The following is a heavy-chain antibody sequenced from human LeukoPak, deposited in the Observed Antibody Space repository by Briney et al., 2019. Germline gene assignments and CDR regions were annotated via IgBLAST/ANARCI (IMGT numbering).Heavy chain of an antibody. CDR3: AREGQHYYDHDY. V-gene: IGHV4-39*07. CDR2: IYYSGST. J-gene: IGHJ4*02. D-gene: IGHD3-22*01. CDR1: GDSISTSSYF. Sequence: SETLSLTCTVSGDSISTSSYFWGWIRQPPGKGLEWIGSIYYSGSTYYNPSLKSRVTISVDTSKNQFSLKLSSVTAADTAVYYCAREGQHYYDHDYWGQGTLVTVSS.